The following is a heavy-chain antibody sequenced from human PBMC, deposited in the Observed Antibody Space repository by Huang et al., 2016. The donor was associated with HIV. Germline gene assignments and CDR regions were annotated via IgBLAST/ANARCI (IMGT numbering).Heavy chain of an antibody. V-gene: IGHV3-30*04. Sequence: QVQLVESGGGVVQPGRSLRLSCAASGFTFPNYAMHWVRQAPGKGLEWVTLISYTGSNIYYTDSVKGRFSISRDNSKSTMFLHMNRLRFEDTAVYYCARGRDGRSGFYFGDFDNWGQGILVTVSS. D-gene: IGHD3-22*01. CDR3: ARGRDGRSGFYFGDFDN. J-gene: IGHJ4*02. CDR1: GFTFPNYA. CDR2: ISYTGSNI.